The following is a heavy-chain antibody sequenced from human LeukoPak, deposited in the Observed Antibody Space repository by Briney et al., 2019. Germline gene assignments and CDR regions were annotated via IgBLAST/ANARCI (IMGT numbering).Heavy chain of an antibody. D-gene: IGHD3-22*01. CDR2: ISGSGGNT. CDR1: GFTFSSYA. Sequence: RGSLRLSCAASGFTFSSYAMSWVRQAPGKGLEWVSAISGSGGNTHYADSVKGRFTISRDNSKNTLYLQMNSLRAEDTAVYYCAKGNFDSSGYYSNYFNYWGQGTLVTVSS. CDR3: AKGNFDSSGYYSNYFNY. V-gene: IGHV3-23*01. J-gene: IGHJ4*02.